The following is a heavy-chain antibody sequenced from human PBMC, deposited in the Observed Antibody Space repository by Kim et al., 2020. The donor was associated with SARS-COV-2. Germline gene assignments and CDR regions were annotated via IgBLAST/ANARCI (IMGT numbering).Heavy chain of an antibody. J-gene: IGHJ4*02. CDR3: AREGDYDFWSGPPGPFDY. Sequence: GGSVRLSCAASGFTFSSYSMNWVRQAPGKGLEWVSSISSSSSYIYYADSVKGRFTISRDNAKNSLYLQMNSLRAEDTAVYYCAREGDYDFWSGPPGPFDYWGQGALVTVSS. CDR1: GFTFSSYS. V-gene: IGHV3-21*01. CDR2: ISSSSSYI. D-gene: IGHD3-3*01.